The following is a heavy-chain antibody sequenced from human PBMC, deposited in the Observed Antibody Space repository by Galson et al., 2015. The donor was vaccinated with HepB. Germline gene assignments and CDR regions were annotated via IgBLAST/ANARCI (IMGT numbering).Heavy chain of an antibody. CDR1: GFTFSSYS. J-gene: IGHJ4*02. CDR3: ARTAGVRDHPFDY. V-gene: IGHV3-21*01. D-gene: IGHD3-10*01. CDR2: ISSSSSYI. Sequence: SLRLSCAASGFTFSSYSMNWVRQAPGKGLEWVSSISSSSSYIYYADSVKGRFTISRDNAKNSLYLQMNSLRAEDTAVYYCARTAGVRDHPFDYWGQGTLVTVSS.